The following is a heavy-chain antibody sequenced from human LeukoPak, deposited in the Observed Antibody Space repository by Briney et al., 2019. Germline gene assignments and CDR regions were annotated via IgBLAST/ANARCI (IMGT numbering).Heavy chain of an antibody. CDR2: IRYDGTSK. J-gene: IGHJ4*02. D-gene: IGHD6-19*01. CDR1: GFTFSSYA. Sequence: GGSLRLSCAASGFTFSSYAMHWVRQAPGKGLEWLTFIRYDGTSKYYADSVKGRFTISRDNSKNTVYLQMNSLRAEDTAVYYCGASVQIDHWGQGTLVTVSS. CDR3: GASVQIDH. V-gene: IGHV3-30*02.